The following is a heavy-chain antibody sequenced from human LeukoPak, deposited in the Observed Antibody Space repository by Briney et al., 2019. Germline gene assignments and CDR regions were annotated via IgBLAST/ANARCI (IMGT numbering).Heavy chain of an antibody. CDR1: GYSFTSYW. D-gene: IGHD3-10*01. V-gene: IGHV5-51*01. Sequence: GESLKISCKGSGYSFTSYWIGWVRQMPGKGLEWMGIIYPGDSDTRYSPSFQGQVTISADKSISTAYLQWSSLKASDTAMYYCARQRYYYYGSGSYYNAPRYNWFDPWGQGTLVTVSS. J-gene: IGHJ5*02. CDR3: ARQRYYYYGSGSYYNAPRYNWFDP. CDR2: IYPGDSDT.